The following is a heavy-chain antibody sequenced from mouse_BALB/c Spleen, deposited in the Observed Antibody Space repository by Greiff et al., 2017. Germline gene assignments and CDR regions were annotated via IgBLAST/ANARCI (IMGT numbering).Heavy chain of an antibody. D-gene: IGHD3-1*01. V-gene: IGHV6-6*02. CDR3: TKELDAMDY. Sequence: DVMLVESGGGLVQPGGSMKLSCVASGFTFSNYWMNWVRQSPEKGLEWVAEIRLKSNNYATHYAESVKGRFTISRDDSKSSVYLQMNNLRAEDTGIYYCTKELDAMDYWGQGTSVTVSS. J-gene: IGHJ4*01. CDR2: IRLKSNNYAT. CDR1: GFTFSNYW.